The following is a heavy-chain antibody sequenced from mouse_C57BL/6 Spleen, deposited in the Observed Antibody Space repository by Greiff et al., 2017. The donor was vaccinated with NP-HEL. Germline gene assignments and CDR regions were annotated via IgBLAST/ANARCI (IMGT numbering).Heavy chain of an antibody. CDR1: GYSITSGYY. CDR3: AREDGNYAYYFDY. D-gene: IGHD2-1*01. Sequence: EVQLQESGPGLVKPSQSLSLTCSVTGYSITSGYYWNWIRQFPGNKLEWMGYISYDGSNNYNPSLKNRISITRDTSKNQFFLKLNSVTTEDTATYYCAREDGNYAYYFDYWGQGTTLTVSS. V-gene: IGHV3-6*01. J-gene: IGHJ2*01. CDR2: ISYDGSN.